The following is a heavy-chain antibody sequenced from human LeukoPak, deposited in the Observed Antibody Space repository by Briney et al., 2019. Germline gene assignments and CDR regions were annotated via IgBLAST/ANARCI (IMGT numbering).Heavy chain of an antibody. CDR1: GFTFSSYG. CDR3: AKDFSGWSIKGVDY. J-gene: IGHJ4*02. V-gene: IGHV3-30*18. Sequence: GRSLRLSCAASGFTFSSYGMHWVRQAPGKGLEWVAVISYDGSNKYYADSVKGRFTISRDNSKNTLYLQMNSLRAEDTAVYYCAKDFSGWSIKGVDYWGQGTLVTVSS. CDR2: ISYDGSNK. D-gene: IGHD6-19*01.